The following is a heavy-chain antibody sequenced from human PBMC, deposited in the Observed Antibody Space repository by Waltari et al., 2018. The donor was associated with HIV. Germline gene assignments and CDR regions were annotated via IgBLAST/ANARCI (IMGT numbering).Heavy chain of an antibody. J-gene: IGHJ5*02. CDR3: ARGVSRFLEWYWGSWFDP. D-gene: IGHD3-16*01. Sequence: QVQLQQWGAGRLKASETLSLTCAVYGGSFSCYYWSWIRQPPGNGLEWIGEINHSGSTNYNPSLKSRVTVSVDTSKSQFSLKLNSVTAADMAVYYCARGVSRFLEWYWGSWFDPWGEGILVTVSS. CDR1: GGSFSCYY. V-gene: IGHV4-34*01. CDR2: INHSGST.